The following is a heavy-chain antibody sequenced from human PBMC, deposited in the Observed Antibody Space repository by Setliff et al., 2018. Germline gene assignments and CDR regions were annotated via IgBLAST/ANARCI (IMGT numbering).Heavy chain of an antibody. Sequence: SETLSLTCTVSGGSLRGNAIFWGWIRQPPGKGLEWIGSTYYSGGTYYSPSLKSRVTISVDTSENHFSLKLNSVTAADTAVYYCAGGGGWIQLFDYWGLGTQVTVSS. D-gene: IGHD5-18*01. J-gene: IGHJ4*02. CDR3: AGGGGWIQLFDY. V-gene: IGHV4-39*01. CDR2: TYYSGGT. CDR1: GGSLRGNAIF.